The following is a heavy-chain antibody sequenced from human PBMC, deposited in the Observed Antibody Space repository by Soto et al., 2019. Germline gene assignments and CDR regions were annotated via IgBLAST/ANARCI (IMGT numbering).Heavy chain of an antibody. J-gene: IGHJ6*02. V-gene: IGHV3-48*02. D-gene: IGHD3-3*01. Sequence: SLRLSCAGSGFTFGTYSMNWVRQAAGKGLEWIAYISYDSDTIQYADSVKGRFTISRDNAKNSLYLQMNSLRDEDTAVYYCARLYYDYVWGQGTKVTVSS. CDR1: GFTFGTYS. CDR3: ARLYYDYV. CDR2: ISYDSDTI.